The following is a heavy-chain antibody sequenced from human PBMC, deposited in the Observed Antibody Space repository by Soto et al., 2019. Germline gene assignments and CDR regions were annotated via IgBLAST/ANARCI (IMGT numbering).Heavy chain of an antibody. V-gene: IGHV3-30-3*01. Sequence: LRLSCAASGFTFSSYAMHWVRQAPGKGLEWVAVISYDGSNKYYAAPVRGRFTISRDDSKNTLYLQMNSLKTEDTAVYYCTTDLWRIAVVVGSTGYFNPWGQGTPVTVSS. CDR1: GFTFSSYA. CDR2: ISYDGSNK. CDR3: TTDLWRIAVVVGSTGYFNP. D-gene: IGHD2-15*01. J-gene: IGHJ5*02.